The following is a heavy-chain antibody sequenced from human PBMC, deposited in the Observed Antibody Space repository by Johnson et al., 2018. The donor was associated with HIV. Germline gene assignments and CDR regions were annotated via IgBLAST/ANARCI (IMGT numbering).Heavy chain of an antibody. CDR1: GFTFSSYA. V-gene: IGHV3-30*03. CDR3: ARDGEDSTSSSGAFDI. Sequence: VQLVESGGGVVQPGRSLRLSCAASGFTFSSYAMHWVHQAPGKGLEWVAVISYDGNNKYYADSVKGRFTITRDNSKNTLYLQMNSLRPEETAVYYCARDGEDSTSSSGAFDIWGQGTMVTVSS. D-gene: IGHD6-6*01. CDR2: ISYDGNNK. J-gene: IGHJ3*02.